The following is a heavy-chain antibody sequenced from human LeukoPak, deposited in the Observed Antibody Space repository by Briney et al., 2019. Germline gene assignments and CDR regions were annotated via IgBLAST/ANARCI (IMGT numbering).Heavy chain of an antibody. J-gene: IGHJ6*02. CDR1: GFTFSNYK. Sequence: GGSLRLSCSVSGFTFSNYKMNWVRQAPGKGLEWVSSISSSSSYIYYADSMKGRFTVSRDNAKNSLFLQMNNLRAEDTAVYYCARERLVVVGDAYYYYGMDVWGQGTTVTVSS. CDR3: ARERLVVVGDAYYYYGMDV. V-gene: IGHV3-21*01. D-gene: IGHD2-2*01. CDR2: ISSSSSYI.